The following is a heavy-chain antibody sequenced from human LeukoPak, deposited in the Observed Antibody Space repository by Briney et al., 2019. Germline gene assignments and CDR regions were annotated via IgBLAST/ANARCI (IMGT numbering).Heavy chain of an antibody. V-gene: IGHV1-18*01. CDR1: GYTFINYG. J-gene: IGHJ6*03. D-gene: IGHD6-13*01. CDR2: ISPYNGNT. Sequence: ASVKVSCKASGYTFINYGISWVRQAPGQGLEWMGWISPYNGNTKYLQKLQGRVTMTTDTSTSTAYMELRSLRSDDTAVYYCASSKWSAGGDYYHYMDVWGKGTTVTVSS. CDR3: ASSKWSAGGDYYHYMDV.